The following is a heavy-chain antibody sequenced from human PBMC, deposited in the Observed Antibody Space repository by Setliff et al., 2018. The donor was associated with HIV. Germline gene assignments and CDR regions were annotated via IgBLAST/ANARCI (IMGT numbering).Heavy chain of an antibody. CDR1: GYSISSGYY. Sequence: PSETLSLTCAVSGYSISSGYYWGWIRQPPGKGLEWIGSIYHSRSTYYNPSLKSRVTISIDTSKNQFSLKLSSVTAADTAVYSCARATPFVVVPAAPNYYYYMDVWGKGTTVTVSS. CDR2: IYHSRST. CDR3: ARATPFVVVPAAPNYYYYMDV. D-gene: IGHD2-2*01. J-gene: IGHJ6*03. V-gene: IGHV4-38-2*01.